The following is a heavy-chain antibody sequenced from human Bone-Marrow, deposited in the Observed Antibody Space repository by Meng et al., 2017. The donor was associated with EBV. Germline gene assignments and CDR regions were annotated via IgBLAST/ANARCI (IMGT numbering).Heavy chain of an antibody. CDR3: ASESGRGYTPDY. Sequence: VDVGVVGKRLGASGKASGHTFGGHYTSSARTWVGQALGQGLGWMGGLIAMLGAPNYAQKFQDRVTIIADTSMSIHYMELSSLRSDDTAVYYWASESGRGYTPDYWGRGTLVTVSS. J-gene: IGHJ4*02. V-gene: IGHV1-69*06. CDR2: LIAMLGAP. D-gene: IGHD3-10*01. CDR1: GGHYTSSA.